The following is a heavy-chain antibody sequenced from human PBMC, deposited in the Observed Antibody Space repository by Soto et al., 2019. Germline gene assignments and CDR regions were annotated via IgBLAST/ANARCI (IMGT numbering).Heavy chain of an antibody. Sequence: QVQLVQSGAEVKKPGSSVKVSCKASGGTFSSYAISLVRQAPGPGLEWMGGIIPISGTANYAQKFQGRVTITADESTSTAYMELSSLRSEDTAVYYCARSQGSSTSLEIYYYYYYGMDVWGQGTTATVSS. CDR3: ARSQGSSTSLEIYYYYYYGMDV. CDR1: GGTFSSYA. V-gene: IGHV1-69*01. CDR2: IIPISGTA. D-gene: IGHD2-2*01. J-gene: IGHJ6*02.